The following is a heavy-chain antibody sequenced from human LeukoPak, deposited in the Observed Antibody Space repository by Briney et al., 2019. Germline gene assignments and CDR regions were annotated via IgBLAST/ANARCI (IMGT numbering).Heavy chain of an antibody. Sequence: GASVKVSCKASGGTFSSYAISWVRQAPGQGLEWMGGIIPIFGTANYAQKFQGRVTITADESTSTAYMELSSLRSEDTAVYYCASTHYYDSSGPLGNWGQGTLVTVS. CDR2: IIPIFGTA. J-gene: IGHJ4*02. CDR3: ASTHYYDSSGPLGN. V-gene: IGHV1-69*13. D-gene: IGHD3-22*01. CDR1: GGTFSSYA.